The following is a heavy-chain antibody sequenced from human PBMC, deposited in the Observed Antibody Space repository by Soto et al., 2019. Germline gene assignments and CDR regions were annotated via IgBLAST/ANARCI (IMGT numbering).Heavy chain of an antibody. J-gene: IGHJ2*01. CDR2: INSDGSST. Sequence: EVQLVESGGGLVQPGGSLRLSCAASGFTFSSYWMHWVRQAPGKGLVWVSRINSDGSSTSYADSVNGRFTISRDNAKNTLYLQMNSLRVEDTAVYYCARGGSLNWYFDLWGRGTLVTVSS. D-gene: IGHD1-26*01. CDR1: GFTFSSYW. V-gene: IGHV3-74*01. CDR3: ARGGSLNWYFDL.